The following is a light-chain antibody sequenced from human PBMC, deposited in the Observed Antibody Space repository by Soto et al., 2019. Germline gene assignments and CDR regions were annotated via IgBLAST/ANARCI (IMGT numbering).Light chain of an antibody. J-gene: IGKJ5*01. CDR2: GAS. CDR3: QQSYSTIT. CDR1: QSVSSN. Sequence: EIVMTQSPATLSVSPGERATLSCRASQSVSSNLAWYQQKPGQAPRLLIYGASTRATGIPARFSGSGYGTEFTLTISSLQSEDFATYYCQQSYSTITFGQGTRLEIK. V-gene: IGKV3-15*01.